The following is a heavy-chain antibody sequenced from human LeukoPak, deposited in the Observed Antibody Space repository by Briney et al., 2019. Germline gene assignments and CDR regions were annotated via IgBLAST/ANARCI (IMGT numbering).Heavy chain of an antibody. Sequence: GRSLRLSCAASGFTFSSYAMHWVRQAPGKGLEWAAVISYDGSNKYYADSVKGRFTISRDNSKNTLYLQMNSLRAEDTAVYYCARDRSVAGLLDSWGQGTLVTVS. J-gene: IGHJ4*02. D-gene: IGHD6-19*01. CDR2: ISYDGSNK. CDR1: GFTFSSYA. V-gene: IGHV3-30-3*01. CDR3: ARDRSVAGLLDS.